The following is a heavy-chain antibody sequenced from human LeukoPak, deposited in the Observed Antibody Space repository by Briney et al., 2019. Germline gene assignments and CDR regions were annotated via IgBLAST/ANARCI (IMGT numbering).Heavy chain of an antibody. CDR2: IFYSGST. J-gene: IGHJ4*02. Sequence: PSETLSLTCTVSGGSMSSYYWGWVRQPPGKQLDWIAYIFYSGSTNYSPSLKSRVTISVDTSKNQLSLKLSSVTAADTAVYYCAREGDSSGWYFDYWGQGTLVTVSS. D-gene: IGHD6-19*01. CDR1: GGSMSSYY. V-gene: IGHV4-59*01. CDR3: AREGDSSGWYFDY.